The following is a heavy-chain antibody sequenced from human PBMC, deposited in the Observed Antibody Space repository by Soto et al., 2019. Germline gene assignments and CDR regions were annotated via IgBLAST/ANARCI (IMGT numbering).Heavy chain of an antibody. Sequence: EVQLLESGGGLVQPGGSLRLSCAASGFTFSSYPMMWVRQAPGKGLEWVSSISGSGDNTYYADSVKGRFTVSRDNSKNTLYLKMSSLRAEDTAVYYCSGGGYWGQGTLVTVAS. CDR2: ISGSGDNT. CDR3: SGGGY. CDR1: GFTFSSYP. V-gene: IGHV3-23*01. D-gene: IGHD3-16*01. J-gene: IGHJ4*02.